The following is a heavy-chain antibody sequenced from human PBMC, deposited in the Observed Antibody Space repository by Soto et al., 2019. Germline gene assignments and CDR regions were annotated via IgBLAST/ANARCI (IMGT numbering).Heavy chain of an antibody. J-gene: IGHJ3*01. CDR3: VRDYDYDTSRNDAFDF. CDR1: GGSISSGDYY. D-gene: IGHD3-22*01. V-gene: IGHV4-31*03. CDR2: IYSSGST. Sequence: QVQLQESGPGLVKPSQTLSLTCTVSGGSISSGDYYWSWIRHHPGKGLEWIGYIYSSGSTYYNPSPRRRVTISADTSKDQFSLKLSSGTSADTAVYYCVRDYDYDTSRNDAFDFWGQGTMVTVSS.